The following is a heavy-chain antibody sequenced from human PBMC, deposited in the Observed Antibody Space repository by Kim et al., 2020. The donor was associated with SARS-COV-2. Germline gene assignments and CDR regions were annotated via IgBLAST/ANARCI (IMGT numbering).Heavy chain of an antibody. Sequence: GGSLRLSCAASGFTFSSYAMSWVRQAPGKGLEWVSGISGSGGSTYYADSVKGRFTICRDNSKNTLYLQMNSLRAEDTAVYDWAKDSIDSSGYYYGEYYYYYYGMDVWGQGTTVTVSS. CDR3: AKDSIDSSGYYYGEYYYYYYGMDV. J-gene: IGHJ6*02. V-gene: IGHV3-23*01. CDR1: GFTFSSYA. D-gene: IGHD3-22*01. CDR2: ISGSGGST.